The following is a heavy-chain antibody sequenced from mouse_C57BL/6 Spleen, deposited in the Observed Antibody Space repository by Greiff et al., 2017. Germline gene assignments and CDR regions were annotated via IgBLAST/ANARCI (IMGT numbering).Heavy chain of an antibody. CDR3: ASDSYFDV. D-gene: IGHD2-4*01. J-gene: IGHJ1*03. Sequence: DVKLVESGGGLVKPGGSLKLSCAASGFTFSSYAMSWVRQTPEKRLEWVATISDGGSYTYYPDNVKGRFTISRDNAKNNLYLQMSHLKSEDTAMYYCASDSYFDVWGTGTTVTVSS. CDR1: GFTFSSYA. V-gene: IGHV5-4*03. CDR2: ISDGGSYT.